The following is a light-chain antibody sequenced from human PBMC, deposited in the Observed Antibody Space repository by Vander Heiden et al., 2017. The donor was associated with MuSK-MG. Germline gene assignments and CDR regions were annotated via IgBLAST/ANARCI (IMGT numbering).Light chain of an antibody. J-gene: IGKJ4*01. CDR3: QQSRDSVT. CDR2: GAL. V-gene: IGKV3-20*01. CDR1: QSVGSSF. Sequence: EIMLTQSPGPLSVSPGEGATLACRASQSVGSSFLAWYQQKRGEAHSLLHYGALYRAAGIPDRFSGSGCGTDFTLTSSRLEPEDFAVYYCQQSRDSVTFGGGTKVEIK.